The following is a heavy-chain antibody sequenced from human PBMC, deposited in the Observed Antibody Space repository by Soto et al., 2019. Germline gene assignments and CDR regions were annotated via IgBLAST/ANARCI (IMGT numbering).Heavy chain of an antibody. D-gene: IGHD3-10*01. V-gene: IGHV4-30-4*01. CDR3: ARGEAWEVRGVIIYPSRYGLDV. J-gene: IGHJ6*02. CDR1: GGSISSGDYY. CDR2: IYYSGST. Sequence: TSETLSLTCTVSGGSISSGDYYWSWIRQPPGKGLEWIGYIYYSGSTYYNPSLKSRVTISVDTSKNQFSLKLSSVTAADTAVYYCARGEAWEVRGVIIYPSRYGLDVRGQGTTVT.